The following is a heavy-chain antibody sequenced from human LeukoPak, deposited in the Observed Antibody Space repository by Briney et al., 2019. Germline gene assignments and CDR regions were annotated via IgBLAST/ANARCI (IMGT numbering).Heavy chain of an antibody. CDR2: IRASGDST. V-gene: IGHV3-23*01. CDR3: AKDLAVADY. CDR1: GFTFSNYA. D-gene: IGHD6-19*01. Sequence: GGSLRLSCAASGFTFSNYAMSWVRQAPGKGQEWVSSIRASGDSTYYADSVKGRFTISRDNSKNTLYLRMNSLRAEDTAVYYCAKDLAVADYWGQGTLVTVSS. J-gene: IGHJ4*02.